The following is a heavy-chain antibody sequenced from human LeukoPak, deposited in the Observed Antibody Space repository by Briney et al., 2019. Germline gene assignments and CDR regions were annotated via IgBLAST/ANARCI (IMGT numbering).Heavy chain of an antibody. J-gene: IGHJ5*02. D-gene: IGHD3-22*01. CDR1: GGTFSSYA. V-gene: IGHV1-69*05. CDR2: IIPIFGTA. Sequence: GASVKVSCKASGGTFSSYAISWVRQAPGQGLEWMGGIIPIFGTANYAQKFQGRVTITTDESTSTAYMELSSLRSEDTAVYYCARALGYYYDSSGYRGNWSDPWGQGTLVTVSS. CDR3: ARALGYYYDSSGYRGNWSDP.